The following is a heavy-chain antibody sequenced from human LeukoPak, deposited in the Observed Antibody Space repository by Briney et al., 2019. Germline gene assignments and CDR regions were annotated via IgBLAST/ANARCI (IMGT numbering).Heavy chain of an antibody. CDR2: ISTYNGNT. CDR3: ARTTTDGAGRPLFDY. J-gene: IGHJ4*02. Sequence: ASVKVSCKASGYTFISYGISWVRQAPGQGLEWMGWISTYNGNTNYAQKPQGRVTMTTDTSTSTAYMELRSLRSDDTAVYYCARTTTDGAGRPLFDYWGQGTLVTVSS. V-gene: IGHV1-18*01. D-gene: IGHD4-17*01. CDR1: GYTFISYG.